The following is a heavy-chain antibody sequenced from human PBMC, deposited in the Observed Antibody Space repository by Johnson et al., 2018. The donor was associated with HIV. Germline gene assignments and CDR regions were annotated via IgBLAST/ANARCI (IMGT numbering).Heavy chain of an antibody. V-gene: IGHV3-9*01. CDR1: GFTFDDYA. CDR3: ARVEGGSSSNAFDI. CDR2: INWNGGST. Sequence: QLVESGGGLVQPGRSLRLSCPASGFTFDDYAMHWVRLAPGKGLEWVAGINWNGGSTGYADPVKGRFSISRDNAKNTLYLQMNSLRAEDTAVYYCARVEGGSSSNAFDIWGQGTMVTVSS. J-gene: IGHJ3*02. D-gene: IGHD6-13*01.